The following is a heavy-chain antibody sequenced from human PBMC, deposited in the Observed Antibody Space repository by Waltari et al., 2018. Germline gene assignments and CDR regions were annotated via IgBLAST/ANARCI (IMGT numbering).Heavy chain of an antibody. D-gene: IGHD3-10*01. CDR3: VGHRFGSGSYFDY. CDR1: GFIVSSNY. Sequence: EVQVVESGGGLIQPGGSLRLSCAVSGFIVSSNYMSWVRQAPGKGLEWVSVIYGGGSSYYVDSVKGRFTISRDNSKNTIYLEMNSLRGEDTAVYFCVGHRFGSGSYFDYWGQGTPVTVSS. CDR2: IYGGGSS. J-gene: IGHJ4*02. V-gene: IGHV3-53*01.